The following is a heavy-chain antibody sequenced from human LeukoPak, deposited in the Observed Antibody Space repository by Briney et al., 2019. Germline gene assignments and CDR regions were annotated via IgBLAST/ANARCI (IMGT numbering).Heavy chain of an antibody. J-gene: IGHJ4*02. Sequence: SVKVSCKASGGTFSSYAISWVRQAPGQGLEWMGGIIPIFGTANYAQKFQGRVTITADESTSTAYMELSSLRSEDTAVYYCARDPDSSGYFDYWGQGTLVTVSS. CDR2: IIPIFGTA. CDR3: ARDPDSSGYFDY. CDR1: GGTFSSYA. D-gene: IGHD3-22*01. V-gene: IGHV1-69*13.